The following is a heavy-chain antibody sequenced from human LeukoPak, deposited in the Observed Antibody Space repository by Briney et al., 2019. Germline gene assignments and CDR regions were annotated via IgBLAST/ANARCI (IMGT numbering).Heavy chain of an antibody. CDR3: ARDKVVGATLFDY. V-gene: IGHV3-48*04. D-gene: IGHD1-26*01. CDR1: GFTFSSYP. J-gene: IGHJ4*02. Sequence: GGSLRLSCAASGFTFSSYPMNWVSQAPGKGLEWVSYISSSGSTIYYADSVKGRFTISRDNAKNSLYLQMNSLRAEDTAVYYCARDKVVGATLFDYWGQGALVTVSS. CDR2: ISSSGSTI.